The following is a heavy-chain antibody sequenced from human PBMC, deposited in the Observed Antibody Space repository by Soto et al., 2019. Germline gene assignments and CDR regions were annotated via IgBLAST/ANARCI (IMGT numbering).Heavy chain of an antibody. CDR1: GFTFSNYA. CDR2: IRGSGYTT. Sequence: PGGSRRLPGAASGFTFSNYAMSWVRQAPGKGLEWVSVIRGSGYTTYYADSVKGRFTISRDNSKNTLYLQVNSLRGEDTAVYYCAKDRWSPYYFYAMDVWGRGTTVTVSS. J-gene: IGHJ6*02. V-gene: IGHV3-23*01. D-gene: IGHD1-26*01. CDR3: AKDRWSPYYFYAMDV.